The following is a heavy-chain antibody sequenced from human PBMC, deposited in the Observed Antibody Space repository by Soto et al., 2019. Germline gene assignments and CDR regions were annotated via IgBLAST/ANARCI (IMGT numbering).Heavy chain of an antibody. CDR1: GFTFSIYA. J-gene: IGHJ4*02. CDR3: ATGATFYYDTRDY. V-gene: IGHV3-30*14. D-gene: IGHD3-22*01. CDR2: MSPNGNNE. Sequence: LRLSCAAPGFTFSIYALHWVRQAPGQGLEWVAVMSPNGNNEYYTDSVKVRFTISRDTSKSTLHLQMTSQRPDDTAVDYSATGATFYYDTRDYWGQGTLVTVSS.